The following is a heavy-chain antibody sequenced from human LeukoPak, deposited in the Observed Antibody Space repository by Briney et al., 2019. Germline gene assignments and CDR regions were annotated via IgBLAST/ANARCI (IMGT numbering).Heavy chain of an antibody. CDR3: ARGQYYYGSGSYAKLDY. Sequence: SETLSLTCTVSGGSISSHYWSWIRQPAGKGLEWIGRIYITGNTKYNPSLKSRVTMSVDMSKNQFSLKLSSVTAADTAVYYCARGQYYYGSGSYAKLDYWGQGTLVTVSS. V-gene: IGHV4-4*07. J-gene: IGHJ4*02. CDR1: GGSISSHY. CDR2: IYITGNT. D-gene: IGHD3-10*01.